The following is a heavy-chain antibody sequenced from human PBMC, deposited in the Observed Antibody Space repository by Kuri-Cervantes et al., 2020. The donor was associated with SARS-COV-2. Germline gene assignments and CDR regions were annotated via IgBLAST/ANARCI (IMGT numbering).Heavy chain of an antibody. J-gene: IGHJ4*02. CDR1: GFTFSSYS. Sequence: GESLKISCAASGFTFSSYSMNWVRQAPGKGLEWVSYISSSTIYYADSVKGRFTISRDNAKNSLYLQMNSLRDEDTAVYYCARDLTTVTKSRPKLLGDYWGQGTLVTVSS. D-gene: IGHD4-17*01. V-gene: IGHV3-48*02. CDR2: ISSSTI. CDR3: ARDLTTVTKSRPKLLGDY.